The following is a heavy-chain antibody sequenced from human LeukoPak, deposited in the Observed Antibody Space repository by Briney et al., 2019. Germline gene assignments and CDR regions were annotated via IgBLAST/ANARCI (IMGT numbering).Heavy chain of an antibody. Sequence: SETLSLTCNVSGGSITTYYWGWIRQPPGKGLEWIGYIYYSGNTNYNPSVKSRVTISVDTTNNQFSLRLSSVTAADTAVYYCARILPQRTYYYGSTGYPFDIWGQGALVTVSS. J-gene: IGHJ4*02. CDR1: GGSITTYY. CDR2: IYYSGNT. V-gene: IGHV4-59*01. D-gene: IGHD3-22*01. CDR3: ARILPQRTYYYGSTGYPFDI.